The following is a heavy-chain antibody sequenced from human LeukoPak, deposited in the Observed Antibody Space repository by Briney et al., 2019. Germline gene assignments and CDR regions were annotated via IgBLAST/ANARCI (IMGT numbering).Heavy chain of an antibody. J-gene: IGHJ4*02. Sequence: GASVKVSCKASGYTFTSYYMHWVRQAPGQGLEWMGIINPSGGSTSYAQKFQGRVTMTRDMSTSTVYMELSSLRSEDTAVYYCARDGREAAYCGGDCYSFDYWGQGTLVTVSS. CDR1: GYTFTSYY. CDR3: ARDGREAAYCGGDCYSFDY. D-gene: IGHD2-21*02. CDR2: INPSGGST. V-gene: IGHV1-46*01.